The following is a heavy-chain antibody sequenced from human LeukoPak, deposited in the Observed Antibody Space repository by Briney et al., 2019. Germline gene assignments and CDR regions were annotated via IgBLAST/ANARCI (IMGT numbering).Heavy chain of an antibody. Sequence: PSQTLSLTCTVSGGSISTYYWNWVRQPPGKELEWIGNIDYSGGTRYNPSLKSRASMSLDSSKNQFSLRLTSVTDADMAVYYCAMQVGIYGDYNNWFDPWGQGARVTVSS. J-gene: IGHJ5*02. CDR3: AMQVGIYGDYNNWFDP. V-gene: IGHV4-59*08. D-gene: IGHD4-17*01. CDR1: GGSISTYY. CDR2: IDYSGGT.